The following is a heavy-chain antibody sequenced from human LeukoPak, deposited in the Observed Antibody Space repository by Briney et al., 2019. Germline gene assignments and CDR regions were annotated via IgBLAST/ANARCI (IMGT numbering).Heavy chain of an antibody. CDR1: GGSISSSSYY. CDR3: ARVRSGFDFTPHFDY. V-gene: IGHV4-39*07. D-gene: IGHD5-12*01. Sequence: TSETLSLTCTVSGGSISSSSYYWGWIRQPPGKGLEWIGNIYYSGSTYYNSSLKSRVTISLDTSKNQFSLKLSSVTAADTAVYYCARVRSGFDFTPHFDYWGQGTLVTVSS. CDR2: IYYSGST. J-gene: IGHJ4*02.